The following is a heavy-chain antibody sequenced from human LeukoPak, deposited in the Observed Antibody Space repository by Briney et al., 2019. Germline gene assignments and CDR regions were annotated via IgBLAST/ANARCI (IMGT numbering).Heavy chain of an antibody. CDR2: ISSDGSNK. J-gene: IGHJ4*02. CDR1: GFTFSNYG. Sequence: GGSLRLSCIASGFTFSNYGMHWVRQAPGKGLEWVAVISSDGSNKYYADSVKGRFTISRDNSKNTLYLQMNSLRAEDTAVYYCARDGDFWSGYYHFDYWGQGTLVTVSS. D-gene: IGHD3-3*01. CDR3: ARDGDFWSGYYHFDY. V-gene: IGHV3-30*03.